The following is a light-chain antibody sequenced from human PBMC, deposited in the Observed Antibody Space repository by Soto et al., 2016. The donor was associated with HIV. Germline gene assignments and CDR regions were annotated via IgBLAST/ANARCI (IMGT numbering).Light chain of an antibody. CDR2: DDD. CDR3: QVWESSTDHWV. V-gene: IGLV3-21*03. Sequence: SYELPQPPSVSVAPGKTARITCGGNDIGSKSVHWYQQKPGQAPVLVVYDDDDRPSGIPEQFSGSSSGNTATLTISRVEIGDEADYYCQVWESSTDHWVFGGGTKLTVL. J-gene: IGLJ3*02. CDR1: DIGSKS.